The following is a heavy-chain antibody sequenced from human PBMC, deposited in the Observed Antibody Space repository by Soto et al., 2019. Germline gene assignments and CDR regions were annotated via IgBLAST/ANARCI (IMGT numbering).Heavy chain of an antibody. V-gene: IGHV1-3*01. Sequence: QVQLVQSGAEVKKPGASVKVYCKASGYTFTSYAMHWVRQAPGQRLEWMGWINPGNGNTKYSQRFQGRVTITRDTSASTAYMELRSLRSEDTAVYHCARSVAIPVAPDYWGQGTLVTFS. CDR1: GYTFTSYA. CDR3: ARSVAIPVAPDY. CDR2: INPGNGNT. J-gene: IGHJ4*02. D-gene: IGHD2-2*01.